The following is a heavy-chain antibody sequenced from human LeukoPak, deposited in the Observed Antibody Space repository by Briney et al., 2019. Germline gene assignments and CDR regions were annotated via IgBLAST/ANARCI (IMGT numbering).Heavy chain of an antibody. Sequence: ASVKVSCKASGGTFSSYAISWVRQAPGQGLEWMGGIIPIFGKANYAQKFQGRVTITADESTSTAYMELSSLRSEDTAVYYCAREGVECSGGSCYSSPNWFDPWGQGTLVTVSS. CDR2: IIPIFGKA. CDR1: GGTFSSYA. CDR3: AREGVECSGGSCYSSPNWFDP. J-gene: IGHJ5*02. V-gene: IGHV1-69*13. D-gene: IGHD2-15*01.